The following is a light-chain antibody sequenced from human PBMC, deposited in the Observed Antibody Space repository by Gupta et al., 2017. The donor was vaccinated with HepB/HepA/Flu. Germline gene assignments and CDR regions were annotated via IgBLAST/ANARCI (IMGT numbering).Light chain of an antibody. CDR3: QQYNNWPLT. CDR2: GAS. Sequence: EIVITQSPATLSVSPGERATLSYRASQSVSSNLAWYQQKPGQAPRLLIYGASTRATGIPARFSGSGSGTEFTLTISSLQSEDFAVYYCQQYNNWPLTFGQGTRLEIK. J-gene: IGKJ5*01. CDR1: QSVSSN. V-gene: IGKV3-15*01.